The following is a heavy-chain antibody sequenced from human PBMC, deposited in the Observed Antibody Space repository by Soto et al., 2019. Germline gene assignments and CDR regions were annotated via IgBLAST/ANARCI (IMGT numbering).Heavy chain of an antibody. CDR1: GFTFSSYW. V-gene: IGHV3-74*03. CDR3: VRDYVGVGIDY. J-gene: IGHJ4*02. D-gene: IGHD2-8*01. Sequence: EVQLVESGGGLVQPRGSLRLSCAASGFTFSSYWMHWVRQVPGKGLVWVSHIDSDGNSTTYADSVKGRFTISRDNAKNTVYLQMIRLTADDTAVYYCVRDYVGVGIDYWGLGTLVTVSS. CDR2: IDSDGNST.